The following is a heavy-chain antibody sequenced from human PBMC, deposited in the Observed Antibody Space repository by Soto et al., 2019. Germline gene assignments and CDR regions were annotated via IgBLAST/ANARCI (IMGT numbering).Heavy chain of an antibody. V-gene: IGHV1-46*01. CDR2: INPSGGST. D-gene: IGHD3-9*01. CDR1: GYTFTSYY. CDR3: ARDSYYILTGTLPPYYYYGMDV. Sequence: ASVKVSCKASGYTFTSYYMHWVRQAPGQGLEWIGIINPSGGSTSYAQKFQGRVTRTRDTSTSTVYMELSSLRSEDTAVYYCARDSYYILTGTLPPYYYYGMDVWGQGTTVTVSS. J-gene: IGHJ6*02.